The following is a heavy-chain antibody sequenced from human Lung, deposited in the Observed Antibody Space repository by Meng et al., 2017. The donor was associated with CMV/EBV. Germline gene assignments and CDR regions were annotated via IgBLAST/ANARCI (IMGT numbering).Heavy chain of an antibody. CDR3: ARDCATGPRGDYADY. D-gene: IGHD2-21*01. J-gene: IGHJ4*02. CDR2: MNYRGSS. V-gene: IGHV4-59*13. Sequence: SXTLSLXCTVSGGTISSYYWSWIRQSPGKGLDWIGFMNYRGSSNYNPSLKSRVTISVDTSKNQFSLKLTSVTAADTAVYYCARDCATGPRGDYADYWGQGXLVTVSS. CDR1: GGTISSYY.